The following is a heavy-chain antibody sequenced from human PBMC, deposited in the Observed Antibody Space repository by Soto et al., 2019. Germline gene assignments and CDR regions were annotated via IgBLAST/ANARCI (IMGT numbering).Heavy chain of an antibody. V-gene: IGHV1-46*01. Sequence: ASVKVSCKASGYSFTSYGINWVRQAPGQGLEWMGIINPSGGSTSYAQKFQGRVTMTEDTSTDTAYMELSSLRSEDTAVYYCAACSSRWTYYDYVWGSYRSDRDFDYWGQGTLVTVSS. CDR2: INPSGGST. J-gene: IGHJ4*02. D-gene: IGHD3-16*02. CDR3: AACSSRWTYYDYVWGSYRSDRDFDY. CDR1: GYSFTSYG.